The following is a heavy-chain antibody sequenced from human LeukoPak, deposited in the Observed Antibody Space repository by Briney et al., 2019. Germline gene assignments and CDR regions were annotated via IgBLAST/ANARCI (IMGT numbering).Heavy chain of an antibody. V-gene: IGHV3-74*03. CDR2: INSDGSTT. CDR1: GFTVSSNY. D-gene: IGHD3-16*01. J-gene: IGHJ4*02. CDR3: ARDRWGWDFDY. Sequence: PGGSLRLSCAASGFTVSSNYMSWVRQAPGKGLEWVSRINSDGSTTMYADSVKGRFTISRDNAKNTLYLQMNSLRADDTAVYYCARDRWGWDFDYWGQGTLVTVSS.